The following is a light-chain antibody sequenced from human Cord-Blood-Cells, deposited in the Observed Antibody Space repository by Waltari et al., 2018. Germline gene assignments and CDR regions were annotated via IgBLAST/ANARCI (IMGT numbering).Light chain of an antibody. J-gene: IGLJ1*01. CDR2: RDS. Sequence: SYELTQPLAVSVALGQTARITCGGNNIGSKNVHWYQQEPGQAPGLVIYRDSNRPAGIPERFAGSNSGNTATLTISRAQAGDEADYYCQVWDSSTVFGTGTKVTVL. CDR3: QVWDSSTV. V-gene: IGLV3-9*01. CDR1: NIGSKN.